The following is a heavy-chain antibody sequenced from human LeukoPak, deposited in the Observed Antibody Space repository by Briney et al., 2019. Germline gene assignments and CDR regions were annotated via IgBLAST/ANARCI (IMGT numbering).Heavy chain of an antibody. CDR3: ARVLYCSGGSCYWDYYYYMDV. CDR2: IYYSGST. J-gene: IGHJ6*03. CDR1: GGSISSYY. V-gene: IGHV4-59*01. Sequence: PSETLSLTCTVSGGSISSYYWSWIRQPPGKGLEWIGYIYYSGSTNYNPSLKCRVTISVDTSKNQFSLKLSSVTAADTAVYYCARVLYCSGGSCYWDYYYYMDVWGKGTTVTVSS. D-gene: IGHD2-15*01.